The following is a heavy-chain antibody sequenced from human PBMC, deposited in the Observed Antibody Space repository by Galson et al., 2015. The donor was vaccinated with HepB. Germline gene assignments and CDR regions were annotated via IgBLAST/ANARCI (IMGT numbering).Heavy chain of an antibody. D-gene: IGHD4-17*01. J-gene: IGHJ4*02. V-gene: IGHV3-33*01. CDR2: IWFDGSKD. CDR1: GSTFSSHG. CDR3: ARYYGGYRAFDY. Sequence: SLRLSCAASGSTFSSHGMHWVRQAPGKGLEWVALIWFDGSKDYYADSVKGRFTISRDNSKNTLYLQMNSLRAEDTAVYYCARYYGGYRAFDYWGQGTLVTVSS.